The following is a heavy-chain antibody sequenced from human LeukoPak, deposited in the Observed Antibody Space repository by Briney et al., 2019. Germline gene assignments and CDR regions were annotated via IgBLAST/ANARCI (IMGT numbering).Heavy chain of an antibody. D-gene: IGHD6-19*01. CDR2: INHSGST. CDR3: ARVEEQWSGPKYYFDY. V-gene: IGHV4-34*01. Sequence: PSETLSLTCAVYGGSFSGYYWSWIRQPPGKGLEWIGEINHSGSTNYNPSLKSRVTISVDTSKNQFSLKLSSVTAAGTAVYYCARVEEQWSGPKYYFDYWGQGTLVTVSS. CDR1: GGSFSGYY. J-gene: IGHJ4*02.